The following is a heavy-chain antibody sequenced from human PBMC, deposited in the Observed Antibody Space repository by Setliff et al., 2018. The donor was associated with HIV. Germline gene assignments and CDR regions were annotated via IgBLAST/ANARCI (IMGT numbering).Heavy chain of an antibody. D-gene: IGHD1-26*01. CDR2: IYSGGST. CDR3: ARATYAIVGATS. J-gene: IGHJ5*02. CDR1: GFTVSSNY. Sequence: AGGSLRLSCAASGFTVSSNYMSWVRQAPGKGLEWVSVIYSGGSTYYADSVKGRFTISRDNSKNTLYLQMNSLRAEDTAVYYCARATYAIVGATSWGQGTLVTVSS. V-gene: IGHV3-53*01.